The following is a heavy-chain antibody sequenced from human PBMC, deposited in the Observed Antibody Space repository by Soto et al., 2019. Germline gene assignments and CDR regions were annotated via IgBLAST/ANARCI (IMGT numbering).Heavy chain of an antibody. V-gene: IGHV3-23*01. CDR2: ISGSGGST. CDR3: AKANSYCSGGSCYFDY. CDR1: GFTFSSYA. D-gene: IGHD2-15*01. Sequence: GESLKISCAASGFTFSSYAMSWARQAPGKGLEWVSAISGSGGSTYYADSVKGRFTISRDNSKNTLYLQMNSLRAEDTAVYYCAKANSYCSGGSCYFDYWGQGTLVTVSS. J-gene: IGHJ4*02.